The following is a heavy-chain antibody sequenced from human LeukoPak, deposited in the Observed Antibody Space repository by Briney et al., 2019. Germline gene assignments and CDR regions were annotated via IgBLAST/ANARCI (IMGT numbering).Heavy chain of an antibody. V-gene: IGHV1-2*02. D-gene: IGHD4-17*01. CDR1: GYIFTGYY. CDR2: INPNSGGT. Sequence: ASVKVSCKASGYIFTGYYMHWVRQAPGQGLEWMGWINPNSGGTNYAQKFQGRVTMTRDTSISTAYMELSRLRPDDTDVYYCARPIGAYFDYWGQGTLVTVSS. J-gene: IGHJ4*02. CDR3: ARPIGAYFDY.